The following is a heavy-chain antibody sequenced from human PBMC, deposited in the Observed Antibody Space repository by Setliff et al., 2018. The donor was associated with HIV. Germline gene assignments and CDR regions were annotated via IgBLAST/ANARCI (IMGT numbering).Heavy chain of an antibody. CDR3: ARDPNTGWYYLDF. D-gene: IGHD6-19*01. CDR2: IYTSGNT. J-gene: IGHJ4*02. V-gene: IGHV4-61*10. Sequence: PSETLSLTCIVSGESISSKNYYWSWIRQPAGQGLEWIGRIYTSGNTNYNPSTNYNPSLKSRLTMSVDSSGNQFSLTLTSVTAADTAVYYCARDPNTGWYYLDFWGPGALVTVSS. CDR1: GESISSKNYY.